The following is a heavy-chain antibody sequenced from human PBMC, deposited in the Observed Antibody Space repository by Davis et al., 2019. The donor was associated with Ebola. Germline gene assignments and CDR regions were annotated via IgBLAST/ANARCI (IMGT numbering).Heavy chain of an antibody. D-gene: IGHD3-22*01. CDR2: IYYSRST. CDR3: ARVMYYYYNDSDTYSKADACDV. CDR1: GGSISSYY. V-gene: IGHV4-59*12. Sequence: PGGSLRLSCTVSGGSISSYYWTWIRQPPGKGLEWVANIYYSRSTHYNPSLKSRVTISVDTSKNQFSLKLTSVTAADTAMYYCARVMYYYYNDSDTYSKADACDVWGRGTMVTVSS. J-gene: IGHJ3*01.